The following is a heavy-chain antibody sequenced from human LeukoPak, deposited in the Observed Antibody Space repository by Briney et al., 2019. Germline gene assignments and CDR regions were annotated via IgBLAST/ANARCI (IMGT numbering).Heavy chain of an antibody. CDR3: ARLPQKGVTARPGDY. D-gene: IGHD5-18*01. V-gene: IGHV4-34*01. J-gene: IGHJ4*02. CDR1: GGSFSDYY. CDR2: INHSGST. Sequence: NPSETLSLTCAVYGGSFSDYYWSWIRQPPGKGLEWIGEINHSGSTNYNPSLKSRVTISVDTSKNQFSLKLSSVTAADTAVYYCARLPQKGVTARPGDYWGQGTLVTVSS.